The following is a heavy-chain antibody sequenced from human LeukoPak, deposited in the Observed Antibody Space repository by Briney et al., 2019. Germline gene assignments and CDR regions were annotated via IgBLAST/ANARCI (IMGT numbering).Heavy chain of an antibody. CDR3: ARDLNYNLDF. J-gene: IGHJ4*02. Sequence: PGGSLRLSCAASGFTFSHSYMHWVRQAPGKGLVWVSRIDIDGGRTYADSVKGRFTISRDNAKNTVYLQMNSLRVEDTALYYCARDLNYNLDFWGQGTLVTVSS. CDR1: GFTFSHSY. D-gene: IGHD1-1*01. CDR2: IDIDGGRT. V-gene: IGHV3-74*01.